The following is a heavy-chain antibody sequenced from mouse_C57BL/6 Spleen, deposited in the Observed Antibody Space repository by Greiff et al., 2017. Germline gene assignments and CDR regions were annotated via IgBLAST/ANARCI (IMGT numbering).Heavy chain of an antibody. CDR2: IDPSDSYT. CDR3: ARLCYYYGGHYAMDY. V-gene: IGHV1-50*01. CDR1: GYTFTSYW. J-gene: IGHJ4*01. D-gene: IGHD1-1*01. Sequence: QVQLKQSGAELVKPGASVKLSCKASGYTFTSYWMQWVKQRPGQGLEWIGEIDPSDSYTNYNQKFKGKATLTVDTSSSTAYMQLSSLTSEDSAVYYCARLCYYYGGHYAMDYWGQGTSVTVSS.